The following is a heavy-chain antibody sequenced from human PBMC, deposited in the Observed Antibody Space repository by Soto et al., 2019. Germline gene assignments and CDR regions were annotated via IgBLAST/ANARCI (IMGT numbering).Heavy chain of an antibody. V-gene: IGHV3-23*01. CDR2: ISGSGGGT. CDR3: AKFGMATTKRSPPYYIDY. CDR1: GFTFSSYA. J-gene: IGHJ4*02. Sequence: GGSLRLSCAASGFTFSSYAMTWVRQAPGKGLEWVSSISGSGGGTYYADSVKGRFTFSRDNSKNTLYLQMNSLRAEDTAVYYCAKFGMATTKRSPPYYIDYWGQGALVTVSS. D-gene: IGHD1-1*01.